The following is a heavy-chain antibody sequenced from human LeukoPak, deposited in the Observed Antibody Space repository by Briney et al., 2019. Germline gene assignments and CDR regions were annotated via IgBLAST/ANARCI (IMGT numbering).Heavy chain of an antibody. CDR3: AKPHQNY. CDR2: ISSSSSYI. J-gene: IGHJ4*02. Sequence: GGSLRLSCAASGFTFSSYSMNWVRQAPGKGLEWVSFISSSSSYIYYADSVKGRFTISRDNAKNTLYLQMNSLRAEDTAVYYCAKPHQNYWGQGTLVTVSS. CDR1: GFTFSSYS. V-gene: IGHV3-21*04.